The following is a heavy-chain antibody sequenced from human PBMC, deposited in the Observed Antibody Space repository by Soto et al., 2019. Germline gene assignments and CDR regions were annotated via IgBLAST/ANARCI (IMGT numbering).Heavy chain of an antibody. CDR2: INAGNGNT. V-gene: IGHV1-3*01. CDR1: GYTFTSYA. CDR3: ARGGGYDLGEFDY. Sequence: GASVKVSCKASGYTFTSYAMHWVRQAPGQRLEWMGWINAGNGNTKYSQKFQGRVTITRDTSASTAYMELSSLRSEDTAVYYCARGGGYDLGEFDYWGQGTLVTVSS. J-gene: IGHJ4*02. D-gene: IGHD5-12*01.